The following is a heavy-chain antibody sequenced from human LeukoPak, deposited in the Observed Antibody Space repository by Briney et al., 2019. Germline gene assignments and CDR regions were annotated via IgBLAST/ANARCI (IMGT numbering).Heavy chain of an antibody. CDR3: ARVGYCSGGSCTLSFDI. D-gene: IGHD2-15*01. J-gene: IGHJ3*02. CDR1: GGSLSSSSYY. V-gene: IGHV4-39*01. CDR2: IYYSGST. Sequence: SETLSLTCTVSGGSLSSSSYYWGWIRQPPGKGLEWIGSIYYSGSTYYNPSLKSRVTISVDTSKNQFSLKLSSVTAADTAVYYCARVGYCSGGSCTLSFDIWGQGTMATVSS.